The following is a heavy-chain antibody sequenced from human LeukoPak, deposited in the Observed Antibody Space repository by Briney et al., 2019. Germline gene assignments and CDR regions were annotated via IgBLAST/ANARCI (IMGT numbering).Heavy chain of an antibody. CDR2: IYSGGST. D-gene: IGHD4-23*01. Sequence: GGSLRLSCAASGFIVSSNYMNWVRQAPGKGLEWVSVIYSGGSTYYADPVKGRFTISRDNSKNTLFLQMNSLRAEDTAEYYCARGDDYGGAWYYFDYWGQGTLVTVSS. CDR3: ARGDDYGGAWYYFDY. CDR1: GFIVSSNY. J-gene: IGHJ4*02. V-gene: IGHV3-53*01.